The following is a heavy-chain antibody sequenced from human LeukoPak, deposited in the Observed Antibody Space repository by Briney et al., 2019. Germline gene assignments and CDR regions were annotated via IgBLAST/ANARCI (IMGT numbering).Heavy chain of an antibody. Sequence: SETLSLTRAVYGGSFSGYYWSWIRQPPGKGLEWIGEINHSGSTNYNPSLKSRVTISVDTSKNQFSLKLSSVTAADTAVYYCARHSSGWILFDYWGQGTLVTVSS. V-gene: IGHV4-34*01. J-gene: IGHJ4*02. D-gene: IGHD6-19*01. CDR2: INHSGST. CDR3: ARHSSGWILFDY. CDR1: GGSFSGYY.